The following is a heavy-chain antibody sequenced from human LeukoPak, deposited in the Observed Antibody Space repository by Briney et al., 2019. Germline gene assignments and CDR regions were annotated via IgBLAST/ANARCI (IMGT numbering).Heavy chain of an antibody. CDR2: IGGSGDST. V-gene: IGHV3-23*01. Sequence: GGSLRLSCAASGFSFSTYAMTWVRQAPGQGLEWVSTIGGSGDSTYYVDSVQGRFTISRDNSKNTLYLHMDSLRDEDTAVYHCTRYYYDSNGYRIDYWGQGALVTVTS. CDR1: GFSFSTYA. CDR3: TRYYYDSNGYRIDY. D-gene: IGHD3-22*01. J-gene: IGHJ4*02.